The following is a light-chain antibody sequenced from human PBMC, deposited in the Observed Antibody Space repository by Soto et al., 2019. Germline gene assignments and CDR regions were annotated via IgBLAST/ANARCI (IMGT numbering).Light chain of an antibody. Sequence: QSVLTQPASVSGFLGQSITMSCTGSSSDVGTFNLVSWFQQHPGKAPKLLIFEGTKRPSGVSDRFSGSKSGNTASLTISGLQAEDEADYHCCSYAGTRTSWVFGTGPKLTVL. J-gene: IGLJ1*01. CDR3: CSYAGTRTSWV. V-gene: IGLV2-23*01. CDR2: EGT. CDR1: SSDVGTFNL.